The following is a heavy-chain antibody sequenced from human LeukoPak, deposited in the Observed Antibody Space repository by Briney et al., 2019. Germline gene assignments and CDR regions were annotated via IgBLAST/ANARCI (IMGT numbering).Heavy chain of an antibody. Sequence: GGSLRLSCEVSGFSISKIYMSWLRHPPGKGLECISVTYSRCGTYYADSVKGRFTISRDNGRNTVYLEMNSLRGEDTAIYYCAGNHPFDPWGQGTLVTVSS. CDR1: GFSISKIY. J-gene: IGHJ5*02. CDR3: AGNHPFDP. CDR2: TYSRCGT. D-gene: IGHD1-14*01. V-gene: IGHV3-66*01.